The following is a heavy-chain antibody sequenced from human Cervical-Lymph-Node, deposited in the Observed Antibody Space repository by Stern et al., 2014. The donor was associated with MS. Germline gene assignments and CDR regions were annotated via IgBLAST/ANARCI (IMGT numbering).Heavy chain of an antibody. CDR1: GFTFSNTW. V-gene: IGHV3-15*01. J-gene: IGHJ4*02. D-gene: IGHD2-15*01. CDR2: IKSKTDGGTT. Sequence: EVQLVESGGGLVKPGGSLRLSCAASGFTFSNTWMSWVRQAPGKGLEWVGRIKSKTDGGTTDYAAPVKGTFTISRDDSKNTLYLQMNSLKTEDTAVYYCATHKSGSCRDWGQGTLVTVSS. CDR3: ATHKSGSCRD.